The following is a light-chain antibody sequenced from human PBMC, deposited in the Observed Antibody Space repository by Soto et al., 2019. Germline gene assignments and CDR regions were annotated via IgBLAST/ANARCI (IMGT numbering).Light chain of an antibody. CDR1: SSNIGSKT. CDR2: TND. V-gene: IGLV1-44*01. J-gene: IGLJ2*01. Sequence: QSAVTQPPSASGTPGQRVTISCSGSSSNIGSKTVNWYQQLPGTAPKLLIYTNDRRPSGVPDRFSASKSGTSASLAISGLQSEDEADYFCAAWDDSLNVLFGGGTKLTVL. CDR3: AAWDDSLNVL.